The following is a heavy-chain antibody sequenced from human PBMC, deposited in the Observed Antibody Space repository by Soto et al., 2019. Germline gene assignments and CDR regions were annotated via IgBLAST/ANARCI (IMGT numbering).Heavy chain of an antibody. Sequence: QVQLVQSGAEVKKPGSSVKVSCKASGGTFSSYAISWVRQAPGQGLEWMGGIIPIFGTANYAQKFQGRVTITADESTSTAYMELSSLRSEDTAVYYCARDRVVVTASRYYYYGMDVWGQGTTVTVSS. CDR3: ARDRVVVTASRYYYYGMDV. V-gene: IGHV1-69*12. CDR1: GGTFSSYA. J-gene: IGHJ6*02. CDR2: IIPIFGTA. D-gene: IGHD2-21*02.